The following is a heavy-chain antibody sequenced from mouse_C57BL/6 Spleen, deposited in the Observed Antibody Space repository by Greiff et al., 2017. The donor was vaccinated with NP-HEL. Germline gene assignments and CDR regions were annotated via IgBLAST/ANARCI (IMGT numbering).Heavy chain of an antibody. Sequence: VQLKQSGPELVKPGASVKMSCKASGYTFTDYNMHWVKQSHGKSLEWIGYINPNNGGTSYNQKFKGKATLTVNKSSSTAYMELRSLTSEDSAVYYCAKLRRGGGYAMDYWGQGTSVTVSS. CDR2: INPNNGGT. J-gene: IGHJ4*01. V-gene: IGHV1-22*01. CDR3: AKLRRGGGYAMDY. D-gene: IGHD2-4*01. CDR1: GYTFTDYN.